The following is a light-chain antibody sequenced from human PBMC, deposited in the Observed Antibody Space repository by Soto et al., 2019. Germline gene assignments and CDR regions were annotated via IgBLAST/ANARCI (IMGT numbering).Light chain of an antibody. J-gene: IGKJ3*01. V-gene: IGKV3-20*01. CDR1: QSVSSNN. Sequence: EIVLTQSPGTLSLSPGERATLSCRASQSVSSNNLAWYQQRPGQAPRVVIYGASTRATGIPERFSGSGSGTDFTLPISRLAPEDFAVYYCQQYGRSPFTFGTGTKVYI. CDR3: QQYGRSPFT. CDR2: GAS.